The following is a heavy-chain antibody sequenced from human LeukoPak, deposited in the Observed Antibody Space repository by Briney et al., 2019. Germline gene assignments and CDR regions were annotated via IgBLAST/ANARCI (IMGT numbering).Heavy chain of an antibody. D-gene: IGHD2-2*01. CDR3: ARVYCSSTSCWGRGYYMDV. CDR2: ISTSGGST. J-gene: IGHJ6*03. V-gene: IGHV3-64*01. Sequence: PGGSLRLSCAASGFAFSSYAMHWVRQAPGKGLEYVSAISTSGGSTYYANSVKGRFTISRDNSKNTLYLQMGSLRADDMAVYYCARVYCSSTSCWGRGYYMDVGGKGTTVTVSS. CDR1: GFAFSSYA.